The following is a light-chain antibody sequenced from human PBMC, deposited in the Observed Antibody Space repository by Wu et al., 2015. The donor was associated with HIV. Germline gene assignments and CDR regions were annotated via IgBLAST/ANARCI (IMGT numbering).Light chain of an antibody. CDR3: QQYGTSAWT. CDR1: QRVSTF. V-gene: IGKV3-11*01. CDR2: GAS. J-gene: IGKJ1*01. Sequence: DIVLTQSPATLSLSPGGRATLSCRASQRVSTFVAWYQHRPGQAPRLVIYGASNRATGIPARFSGSGSETDFTLTISRLEPEDFAVYYCQQYGTSAWTFGQGTKVEIK.